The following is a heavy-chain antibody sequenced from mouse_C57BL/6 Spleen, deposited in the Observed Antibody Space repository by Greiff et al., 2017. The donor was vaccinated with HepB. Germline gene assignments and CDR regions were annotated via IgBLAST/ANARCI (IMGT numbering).Heavy chain of an antibody. CDR2: IWSGGST. CDR1: GFSLTSYG. V-gene: IGHV2-2*01. D-gene: IGHD1-1*01. CDR3: ARKGDYYGSSLMDY. J-gene: IGHJ4*01. Sequence: VQLVESGPGLVQPSQSLSITCTVSGFSLTSYGVHWVRQSPGKGLEWLGVIWSGGSTDYNAAFISRLSISKDNSKSQVFFKMNSLQADDTAIYYCARKGDYYGSSLMDYWGQGTSVTVSS.